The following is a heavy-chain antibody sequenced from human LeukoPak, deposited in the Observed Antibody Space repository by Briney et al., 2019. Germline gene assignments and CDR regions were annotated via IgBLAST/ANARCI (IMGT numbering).Heavy chain of an antibody. J-gene: IGHJ4*02. CDR2: ISYDGSNK. D-gene: IGHD1-26*01. CDR3: AKDRGSYGFDY. CDR1: GFTFSSYG. V-gene: IGHV3-30*18. Sequence: GGSLRLSCAASGFTFSSYGMHWVRQAPGKGLEWVAVISYDGSNKYYADSVKGRFTISRDNSKNTLYLQMNSLRAEDTAVYYCAKDRGSYGFDYWGQGTLVTVSS.